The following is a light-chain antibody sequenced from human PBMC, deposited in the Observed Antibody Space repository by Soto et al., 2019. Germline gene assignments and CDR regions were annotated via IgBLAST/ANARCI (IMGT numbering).Light chain of an antibody. V-gene: IGLV2-14*01. CDR2: DVS. J-gene: IGLJ1*01. CDR3: CSYTSSSTYV. CDR1: SSDVGAYNY. Sequence: QSVLTQPASVSGSPGQSITISCTGTSSDVGAYNYVSWFQQYPGKAPKLMIYDVSNRTSGVSNRFSGSKSGNTASLTISGLQAEDEADYYCCSYTSSSTYVFGTGSKVTVL.